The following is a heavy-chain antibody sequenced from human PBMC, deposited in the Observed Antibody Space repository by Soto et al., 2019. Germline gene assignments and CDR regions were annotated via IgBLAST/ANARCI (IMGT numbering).Heavy chain of an antibody. CDR2: ICTAGDT. V-gene: IGHV3-13*01. CDR3: ARGGSSGWFDP. D-gene: IGHD2-15*01. CDR1: GFTFSTYD. J-gene: IGHJ5*02. Sequence: EVQLVESGGGLVQPGGSLRLSCAASGFTFSTYDMHWVRQATGKGLEWVSCICTAGDTFYPDSVKGRFTISRDNAKNSLYLQMNSLRAEDTAVYYSARGGSSGWFDPWGQGTLVTVSS.